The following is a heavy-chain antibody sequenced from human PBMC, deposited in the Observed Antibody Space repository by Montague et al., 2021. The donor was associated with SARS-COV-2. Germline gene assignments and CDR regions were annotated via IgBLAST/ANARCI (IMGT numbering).Heavy chain of an antibody. Sequence: CPISGDSVSSNSAAWNWIRQSPSRGLEWLGRTYYRSKWYNDYAISVKSRITINPDTSKNQFSLQLNSVTPEDTAVYYCARVNSSSWYFDYWGQGILVTVSS. J-gene: IGHJ4*02. CDR3: ARVNSSSWYFDY. V-gene: IGHV6-1*01. D-gene: IGHD6-13*01. CDR1: GDSVSSNSAA. CDR2: TYYRSKWYN.